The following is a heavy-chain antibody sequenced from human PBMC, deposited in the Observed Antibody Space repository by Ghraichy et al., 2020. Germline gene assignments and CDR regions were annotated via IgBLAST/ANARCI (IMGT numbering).Heavy chain of an antibody. Sequence: QTLSLTCAVYGGSFSGYYWSWIRQPPGKGLEWIGEINHSGSTNYNPSLKIRVTISVDTSKNQFSLKLSSVTAADTAVYYCARATVITIFGVVIHYYYYGMDVWGQGTTVTVSS. V-gene: IGHV4-34*01. D-gene: IGHD3-3*01. CDR3: ARATVITIFGVVIHYYYYGMDV. CDR1: GGSFSGYY. J-gene: IGHJ6*02. CDR2: INHSGST.